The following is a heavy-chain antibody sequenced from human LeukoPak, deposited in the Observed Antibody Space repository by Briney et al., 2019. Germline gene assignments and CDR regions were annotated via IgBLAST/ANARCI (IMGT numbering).Heavy chain of an antibody. CDR2: ISANNGNT. Sequence: ASVKLSCKASGYTFTSYGISWVRQAPGHGLEWMGWISANNGNTNYAQKLQGRVTMTTDTSTSTAYMELRSLRSDDTAVYYCASGYAPDYYYYGMDVWGQGTTVTVSS. D-gene: IGHD2-2*01. J-gene: IGHJ6*02. CDR1: GYTFTSYG. V-gene: IGHV1-18*01. CDR3: ASGYAPDYYYYGMDV.